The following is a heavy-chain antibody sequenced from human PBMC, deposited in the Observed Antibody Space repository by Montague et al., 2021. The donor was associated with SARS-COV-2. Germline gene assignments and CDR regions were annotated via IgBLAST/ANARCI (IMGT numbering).Heavy chain of an antibody. CDR3: ARRKYSYGWGA. CDR1: GGPISGSGDY. Sequence: SETLSLTCTVTGGPISGSGDYWGWIRQSPGKGLEWIASVDYSGNTYYSPSLKSRLTISVDTSKNQFSLKLTSVTAADTALYYCARRKYSYGWGAWGQGTLVTVSS. D-gene: IGHD5-18*01. J-gene: IGHJ1*01. CDR2: VDYSGNT. V-gene: IGHV4-39*01.